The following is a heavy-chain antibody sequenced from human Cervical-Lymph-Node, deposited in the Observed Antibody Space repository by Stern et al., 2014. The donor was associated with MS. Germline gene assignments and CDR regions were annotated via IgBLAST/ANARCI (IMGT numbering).Heavy chain of an antibody. J-gene: IGHJ4*02. V-gene: IGHV1-69*17. CDR3: ARFSG. D-gene: IGHD2-8*02. CDR2: IIPFFDIT. CDR1: GGTFANYT. Sequence: QVQLGQSGAEVKKPGSSVRVSCKASGGTFANYTISWVRQAPGQGLQWMGEIIPFFDITTYAQNFRGILTITADTSTTTVYMELSSLRSEDTAVYYCARFSGWGQGTLVIVSS.